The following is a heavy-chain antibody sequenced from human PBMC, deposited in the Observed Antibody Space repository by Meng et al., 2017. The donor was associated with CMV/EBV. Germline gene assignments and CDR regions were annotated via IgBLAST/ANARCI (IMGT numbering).Heavy chain of an antibody. V-gene: IGHV4-61*01. CDR2: IYYSGST. CDR1: GGPVSSGSYY. CDR3: ARGAAARLGYYYYGMDV. J-gene: IGHJ6*02. D-gene: IGHD6-6*01. Sequence: GSLRLSCTVSGGPVSSGSYYWSWIRQPPGKGLEWIGYIYYSGSTNYNPSLKSRVTISVDTSKNQFSLKLSSVTAADTAVYYCARGAAARLGYYYYGMDVWGQGTTVTVSS.